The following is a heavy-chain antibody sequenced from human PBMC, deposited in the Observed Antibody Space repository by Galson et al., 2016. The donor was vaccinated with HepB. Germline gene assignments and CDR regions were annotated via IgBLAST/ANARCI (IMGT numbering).Heavy chain of an antibody. CDR2: TYYRSKWFT. J-gene: IGHJ6*02. Sequence: CAISGDSVTSDITTWNWIRQSSSRGLEWLGRTYYRSKWFTDYAVSVEGRITINSDISRNQFSLQLDSVTPDDTATYFCTRGYMQNGMNVWGQGTTVTVS. V-gene: IGHV6-1*01. CDR1: GDSVTSDITT. D-gene: IGHD5-24*01. CDR3: TRGYMQNGMNV.